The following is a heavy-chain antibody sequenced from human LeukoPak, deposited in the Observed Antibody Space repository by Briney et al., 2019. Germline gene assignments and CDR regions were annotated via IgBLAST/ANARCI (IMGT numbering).Heavy chain of an antibody. CDR3: ARARRWGGSYENWFDP. J-gene: IGHJ5*02. V-gene: IGHV1-69*01. CDR1: GGTFSSYA. Sequence: SVKVSCKASGGTFSSYAISWVRQAPGQGLEWMGGIIPILGTANYAQKFQGRVTITADESTSTAYMELGSLRSEDTAVYYCARARRWGGSYENWFDPWGQGTLVTVSS. D-gene: IGHD1-26*01. CDR2: IIPILGTA.